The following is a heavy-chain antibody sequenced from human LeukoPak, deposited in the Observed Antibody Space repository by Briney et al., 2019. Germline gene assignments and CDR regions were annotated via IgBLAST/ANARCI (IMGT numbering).Heavy chain of an antibody. V-gene: IGHV3-11*01. Sequence: GGSLRLSCAASGFTFSDYYMSWIRQAPGKGLEWVSYISSSGNTIYYADSVKGRFTISRDNAKNSLYLQMNSLRAEDTAVYYCARGFLYGSGSYFDAFDIWGQGTMVTVSS. CDR1: GFTFSDYY. D-gene: IGHD3-10*01. J-gene: IGHJ3*02. CDR2: ISSSGNTI. CDR3: ARGFLYGSGSYFDAFDI.